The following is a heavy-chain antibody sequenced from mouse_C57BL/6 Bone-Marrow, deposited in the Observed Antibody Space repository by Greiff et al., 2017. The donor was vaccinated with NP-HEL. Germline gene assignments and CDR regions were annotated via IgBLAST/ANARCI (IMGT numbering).Heavy chain of an antibody. CDR1: GFTFTDYY. CDR2: IRNKANGYTI. Sequence: EVMLVESGGGLVQPGGSLSLSCAASGFTFTDYYMSWVRQPPGKALEWVGFIRNKANGYTIEYSASVKVRFTISRDNSQSILYLQMNALRAEDGATYYCARSIYYDYADDPFYGMDYWGQGTSVTVSS. V-gene: IGHV7-3*01. CDR3: ARSIYYDYADDPFYGMDY. D-gene: IGHD2-4*01. J-gene: IGHJ4*01.